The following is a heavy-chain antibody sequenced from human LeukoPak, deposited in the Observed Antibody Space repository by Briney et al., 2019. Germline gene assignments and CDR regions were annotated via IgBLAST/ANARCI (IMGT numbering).Heavy chain of an antibody. CDR2: IYYSGST. CDR1: GDSISSGNY. Sequence: PSETLSLTCTVSGDSISSGNYWGWIRQPPGKGLEWIGSIYYSGSTYYNPSLKSRVTISVDTSKNQFSLKLSSVTAADTAVYYCARESYDVYYFDYWGQGTLVTVSS. CDR3: ARESYDVYYFDY. V-gene: IGHV4-38-2*02. D-gene: IGHD5-18*01. J-gene: IGHJ4*02.